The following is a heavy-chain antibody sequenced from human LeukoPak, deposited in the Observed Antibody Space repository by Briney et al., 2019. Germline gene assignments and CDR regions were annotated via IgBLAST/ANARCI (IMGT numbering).Heavy chain of an antibody. J-gene: IGHJ4*02. V-gene: IGHV3-30*18. CDR1: GFTFSSYG. Sequence: GGSLRLSCAASGFTFSSYGMHWVRQAPGKGLEWVAVISYDGSNKHYADSVKGRFTISRDNSKNTLYLQMNSLRAEDTAVYYCANLGTAFYFDYWGQGTLVTVSS. D-gene: IGHD5-18*01. CDR2: ISYDGSNK. CDR3: ANLGTAFYFDY.